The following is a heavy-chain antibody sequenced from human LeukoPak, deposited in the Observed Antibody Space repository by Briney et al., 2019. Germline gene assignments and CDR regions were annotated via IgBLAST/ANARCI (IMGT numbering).Heavy chain of an antibody. CDR3: GATYDSSGDGMDV. V-gene: IGHV1-69*13. J-gene: IGHJ6*02. CDR2: IIPIFGTA. D-gene: IGHD3-22*01. Sequence: SVKVSCKASGGTFSSYAISWVRQAPGQGLEWMGGIIPIFGTADYAQKFQGRVTITADESTSTAYMELSGLRSEDTAVYYCGATYDSSGDGMDVWGQGTTVTVSS. CDR1: GGTFSSYA.